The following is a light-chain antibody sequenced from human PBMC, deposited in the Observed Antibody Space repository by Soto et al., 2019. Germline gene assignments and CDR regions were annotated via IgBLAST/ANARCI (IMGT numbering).Light chain of an antibody. CDR3: QSYDATNQV. J-gene: IGLJ3*02. CDR1: SGSIASNY. CDR2: EDN. V-gene: IGLV6-57*01. Sequence: NFMLTQPHSVSESPGKTVIISCTRSSGSIASNYVQWYQQRPGSSPTTVIYEDNHRPSGVPDRFSGSIDSSSNSASLTVSGLETEDEADYYCQSYDATNQVFGGGTKLTVL.